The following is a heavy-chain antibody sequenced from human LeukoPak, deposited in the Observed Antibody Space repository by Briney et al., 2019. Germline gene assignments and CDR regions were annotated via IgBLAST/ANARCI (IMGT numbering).Heavy chain of an antibody. Sequence: ASVKVSCKASGYTFTSYYMHWVRQAPGQGLEWMGIINPSGGSTSYAQKFQGRVTMTRDTSTSTAYMELSSLRSEDTAVYYCARGQAAPRAYYYYGMDAWGQGTTVTVSS. J-gene: IGHJ6*02. V-gene: IGHV1-46*01. CDR2: INPSGGST. CDR3: ARGQAAPRAYYYYGMDA. D-gene: IGHD6-6*01. CDR1: GYTFTSYY.